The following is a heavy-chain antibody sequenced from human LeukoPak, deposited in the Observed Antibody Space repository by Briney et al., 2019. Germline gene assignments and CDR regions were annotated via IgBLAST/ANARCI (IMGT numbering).Heavy chain of an antibody. J-gene: IGHJ4*02. V-gene: IGHV4-34*01. D-gene: IGHD4-17*01. Sequence: PSETLSLTCGVSGTFFTSYYWSWIRQTPGKGLEWIGEVNHNGYTNMNPSLKSRVTISVDTSKNQFSLMMTSVTAADTAVYFCARMTTGHDYWGQGTLVTVSS. CDR1: GTFFTSYY. CDR3: ARMTTGHDY. CDR2: VNHNGYT.